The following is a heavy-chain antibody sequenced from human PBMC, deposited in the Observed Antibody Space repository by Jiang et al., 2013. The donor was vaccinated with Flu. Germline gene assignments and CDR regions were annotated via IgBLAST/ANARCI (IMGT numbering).Heavy chain of an antibody. CDR1: GGSISPYY. J-gene: IGHJ4*02. CDR2: IYYTGST. Sequence: LLKPSETLSLTCTVSGGSISPYYWTWIRQPPGQGLEYIGYIYYTGSTNYNPSLESRVSMSVDTAKNQFSLRLTSVTAADAAVYYCARDAGYSYGYRDYYFDHWGQGALVTVSS. D-gene: IGHD5-18*01. CDR3: ARDAGYSYGYRDYYFDH. V-gene: IGHV4-59*01.